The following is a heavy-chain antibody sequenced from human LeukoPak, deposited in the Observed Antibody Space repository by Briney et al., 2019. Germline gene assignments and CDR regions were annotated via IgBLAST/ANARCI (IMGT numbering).Heavy chain of an antibody. CDR2: IIPIFGTA. J-gene: IGHJ4*02. CDR3: ARGAGAVTTTHLSTLHYFDY. V-gene: IGHV1-69*06. D-gene: IGHD4-17*01. Sequence: SVKVSCKASGGTFSSHAISWVRQAPGQGLERMGGIIPIFGTANYAQKFQGRVTITADKSTSTAYMELSSLRSEDTAVYYCARGAGAVTTTHLSTLHYFDYWGQGTLVTVSS. CDR1: GGTFSSHA.